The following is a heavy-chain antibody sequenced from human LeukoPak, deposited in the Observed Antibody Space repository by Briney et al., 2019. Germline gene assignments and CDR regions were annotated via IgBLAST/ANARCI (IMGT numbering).Heavy chain of an antibody. D-gene: IGHD7-27*01. V-gene: IGHV4-4*02. J-gene: IGHJ4*02. Sequence: SETLSLTCAVSGDSISSSNWWTWVRQPPGKGLEWIGEISLSGSTNYNPSLKSRVTISLDKSNNQFSLKLSSVTAADTVVYYCAGRWVLTGEPYWGQGTLVTVSS. CDR2: ISLSGST. CDR1: GDSISSSNW. CDR3: AGRWVLTGEPY.